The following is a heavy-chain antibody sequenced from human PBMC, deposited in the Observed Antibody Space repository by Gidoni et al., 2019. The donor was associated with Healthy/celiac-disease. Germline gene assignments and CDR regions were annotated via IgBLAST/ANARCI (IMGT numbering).Heavy chain of an antibody. V-gene: IGHV4-31*03. CDR1: GGSISSGGYY. J-gene: IGHJ3*02. CDR3: ARGVTPDAFDI. D-gene: IGHD2-21*02. Sequence: QVQLQESGPGLVKPSQTLSLTCTVSGGSISSGGYYWRWIRQHPGKGLEWIGYIYFSGSPYYNPSLKSRVTISVYTSKNQFSLKLSSVTAADTAVYYCARGVTPDAFDIWGQGTMVTVSS. CDR2: IYFSGSP.